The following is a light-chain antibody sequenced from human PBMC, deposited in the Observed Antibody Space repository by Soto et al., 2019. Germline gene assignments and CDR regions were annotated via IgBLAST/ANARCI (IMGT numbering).Light chain of an antibody. CDR3: QHYNNWPLT. CDR1: QSVSSN. V-gene: IGKV3-15*01. Sequence: EIVMTQSPATLSVSPGERATLSCRASQSVSSNLAWFQQRPGQAPRLLIYGASTRATGVPARFSGSGSETEFTLTISSLLSEDFTIYYCQHYNNWPLTFGGGTKVEIK. CDR2: GAS. J-gene: IGKJ4*01.